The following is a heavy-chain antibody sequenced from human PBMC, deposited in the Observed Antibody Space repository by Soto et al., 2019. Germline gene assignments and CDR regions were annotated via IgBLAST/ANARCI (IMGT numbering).Heavy chain of an antibody. V-gene: IGHV4-30-4*01. D-gene: IGHD6-25*01. CDR2: IYHSGST. CDR1: GDSMRSGDYY. J-gene: IGHJ4*02. Sequence: SETLSLTXTVSGDSMRSGDYYWSWIRQSPGKGLEWIGYIYHSGSTYYNPSLQSSCFLSVDASKNQFSLSLSSVTAADTAVYYCARVSYETAAFDYWGQGTPVTVSS. CDR3: ARVSYETAAFDY.